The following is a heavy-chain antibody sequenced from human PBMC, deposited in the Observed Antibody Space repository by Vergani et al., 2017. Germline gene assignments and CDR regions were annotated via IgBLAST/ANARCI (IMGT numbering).Heavy chain of an antibody. V-gene: IGHV3-33*01. CDR3: ARWGNEKRLDS. CDR2: IWYDGSNK. CDR1: GFTFSSHG. Sequence: QVQLVESEGGVVQPGRSLTLSCVASGFTFSSHGMHWVRQAPGKGLEWVAVIWYDGSNKYYGDSVKGRFTISGDNSKNTLYLQMNSLRVEDTAVYYCARWGNEKRLDSWGQGTLVTVSS. J-gene: IGHJ5*01. D-gene: IGHD1-1*01.